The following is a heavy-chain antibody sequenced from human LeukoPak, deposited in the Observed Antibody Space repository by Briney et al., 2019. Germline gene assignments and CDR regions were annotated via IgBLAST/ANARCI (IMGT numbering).Heavy chain of an antibody. D-gene: IGHD6-19*01. CDR2: IKQDGSEK. J-gene: IGHJ4*02. CDR1: GFTFSTYY. Sequence: GGSLRRSCAASGFTFSTYYMAWVRQAPGKGLEWVANIKQDGSEKFYVDSVKGRFTISRDNGGNSLYLQMNSLRAEDTAVYYCAGGSGWLIDSWGQGTLVTVSS. V-gene: IGHV3-7*05. CDR3: AGGSGWLIDS.